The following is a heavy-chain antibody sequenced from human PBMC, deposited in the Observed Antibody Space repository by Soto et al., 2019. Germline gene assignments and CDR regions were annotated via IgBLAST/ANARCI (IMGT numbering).Heavy chain of an antibody. CDR2: ISSGSSKI. CDR1: GFAFRSYN. J-gene: IGHJ4*02. V-gene: IGHV3-21*01. Sequence: EVQLVESGGGLVKPGGSLTISCAGSGFAFRSYNMNWVRQPPGKGLEWVASISSGSSKIYYADSVKGRFTISRDNARDSLCLQMDSLRAEDSAVYYCASATVVAGTFDFWGQGTLLTVSS. CDR3: ASATVVAGTFDF. D-gene: IGHD2-15*01.